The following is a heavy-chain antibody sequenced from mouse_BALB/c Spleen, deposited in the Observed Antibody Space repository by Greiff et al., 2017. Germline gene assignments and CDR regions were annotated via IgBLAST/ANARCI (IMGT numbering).Heavy chain of an antibody. Sequence: EVMLVESGGGLVKPGGSLKLSCAASGFTFSSYAMSWVRQSPEKRLEWVAEISSGGSYTYYPDTVTGRFTISRDNAKNTLYLEMSSLRSEDTAMYYCARSYYGNYEGAMDYWGQGTSVTVSS. V-gene: IGHV5-9-4*01. CDR1: GFTFSSYA. D-gene: IGHD2-10*01. CDR2: ISSGGSYT. CDR3: ARSYYGNYEGAMDY. J-gene: IGHJ4*01.